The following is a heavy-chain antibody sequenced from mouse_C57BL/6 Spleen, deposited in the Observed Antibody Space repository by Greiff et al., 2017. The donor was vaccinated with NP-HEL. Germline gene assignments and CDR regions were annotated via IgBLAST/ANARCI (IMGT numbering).Heavy chain of an antibody. CDR2: INPGSGGT. D-gene: IGHD1-1*01. V-gene: IGHV1-54*01. CDR3: ARGGTTVVAPFDY. J-gene: IGHJ2*01. CDR1: GYAFTNYL. Sequence: VQLQQSGAELVRPGTSVKVSCKASGYAFTNYLIEWVKQRPGQGLEWIGVINPGSGGTNYNEKFKGKATLTADKSSSTAYMQLSSLTSEDSAVYVCARGGTTVVAPFDYWGQGTTLTVSS.